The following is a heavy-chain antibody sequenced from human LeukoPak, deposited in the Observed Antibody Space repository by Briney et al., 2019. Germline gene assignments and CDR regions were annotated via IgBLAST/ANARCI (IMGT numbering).Heavy chain of an antibody. CDR3: ARDPGDYYGSGSSDAFDI. Sequence: GGSLRLSCAASGFTFSSYGMHWVRQAPGKGLEWVAVIWYDGSNKYYADSVKGRFTISRDNSKNTLYLQMNSLRAEDTAVYSCARDPGDYYGSGSSDAFDIWGQGTMVTVSS. V-gene: IGHV3-33*01. J-gene: IGHJ3*02. CDR2: IWYDGSNK. CDR1: GFTFSSYG. D-gene: IGHD3-10*01.